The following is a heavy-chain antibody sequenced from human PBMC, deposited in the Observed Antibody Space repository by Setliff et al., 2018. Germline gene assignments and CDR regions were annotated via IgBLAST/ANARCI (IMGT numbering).Heavy chain of an antibody. V-gene: IGHV4-39*01. CDR3: ARQPYSTTYYYYYYYMDV. J-gene: IGHJ6*03. CDR2: IHYSGST. CDR1: GGSISSGSYY. D-gene: IGHD6-13*01. Sequence: SETLSLTCTVSGGSISSGSYYWGWIRQPPRKGLEWIGSIHYSGSTYYNPSLKGRVTISVDTSKNQFSLKLDSVIVADTAVYYCARQPYSTTYYYYYYYMDVWGKGTTVTVSS.